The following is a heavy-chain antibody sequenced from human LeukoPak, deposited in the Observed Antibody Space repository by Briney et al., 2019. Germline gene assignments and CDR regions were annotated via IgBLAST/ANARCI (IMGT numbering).Heavy chain of an antibody. CDR2: IYTSGST. CDR3: ARGVRGSYVWGRIRTNAFDI. D-gene: IGHD3-16*01. CDR1: GGSFSGYY. J-gene: IGHJ3*02. V-gene: IGHV4-59*10. Sequence: SETLSLTCAVYGGSFSGYYWSWIRQPAGKGLEWIGRIYTSGSTNYNPSPKSRVTISVDTSKNQFSLKLSSVTAADTAVYYCARGVRGSYVWGRIRTNAFDIWGQGTMVTVSS.